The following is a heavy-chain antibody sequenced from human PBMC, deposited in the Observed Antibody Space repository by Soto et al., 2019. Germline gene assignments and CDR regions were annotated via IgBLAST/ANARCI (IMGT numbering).Heavy chain of an antibody. J-gene: IGHJ3*02. CDR3: ARGRDFWSGYYTQLDAFDI. V-gene: IGHV1-2*04. CDR2: INPNSGGT. D-gene: IGHD3-3*01. CDR1: GYTFTGYY. Sequence: ASVKVSCKASGYTFTGYYMHWVRQAPGQGLEWMGWINPNSGGTNYAQKFQGWVTMTRDTSISTAYMELSRLRSDDTAVYYCARGRDFWSGYYTQLDAFDIWGQGTMVTVSS.